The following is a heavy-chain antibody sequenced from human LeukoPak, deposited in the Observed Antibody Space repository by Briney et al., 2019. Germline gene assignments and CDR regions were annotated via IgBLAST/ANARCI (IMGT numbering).Heavy chain of an antibody. J-gene: IGHJ5*01. CDR2: VNTNSGNP. CDR3: ATDLGTWFDS. V-gene: IGHV7-4-1*01. CDR1: GYTFTTYG. Sequence: ASVKVSCKASGYTFTTYGMNCVRQAPGQGLEWMGWVNTNSGNPTYAQDFPGRFVFSLDTSVSTAYLQICRLKAEDTALYYCATDLGTWFDSWGQGNLVTVSS.